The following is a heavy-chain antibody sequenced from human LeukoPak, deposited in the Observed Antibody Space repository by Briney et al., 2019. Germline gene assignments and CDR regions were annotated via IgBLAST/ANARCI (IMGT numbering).Heavy chain of an antibody. Sequence: PGGSLRLSCAASGFTLSTYWMSWVRQVPGKGLEWVANIKKDGSETYYVDSVKGRFTISRDNAKNSLYLQMNSLRAEDTAICHCAKGRYSGTTYYFDYWGQGTLVTVSS. J-gene: IGHJ4*02. CDR3: AKGRYSGTTYYFDY. CDR2: IKKDGSET. D-gene: IGHD5-12*01. CDR1: GFTLSTYW. V-gene: IGHV3-7*03.